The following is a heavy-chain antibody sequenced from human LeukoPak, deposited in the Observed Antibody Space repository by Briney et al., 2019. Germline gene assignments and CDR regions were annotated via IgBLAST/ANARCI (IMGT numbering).Heavy chain of an antibody. CDR3: ARSHGGITIRNWFDP. CDR2: INPNSGGT. V-gene: IGHV1-2*02. J-gene: IGHJ5*02. CDR1: GYTFTGYY. Sequence: ASVKVSFKASGYTFTGYYMHWVRQAPGLGLEWMGWINPNSGGTNYAQKFQGRVTMTRDTSISTAYMELSRLRSDGTAVYYCARSHGGITIRNWFDPWGQGTLVTVSS. D-gene: IGHD3-3*01.